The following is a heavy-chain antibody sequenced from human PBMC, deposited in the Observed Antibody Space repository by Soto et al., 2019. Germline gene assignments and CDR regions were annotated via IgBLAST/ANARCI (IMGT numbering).Heavy chain of an antibody. CDR2: IIPIFGTA. CDR3: ARDSGVWAVADYYYGMYV. D-gene: IGHD6-19*01. Sequence: QVQLVQSGAEVKKPGSSVKVSCKASGGTFSSYAISWVRQAPGHGLEWMGGIIPIFGTANYAQQFQGRVTITADESTRTAYMELISLRSEDTAVYYCARDSGVWAVADYYYGMYVWGLGPPVTVS. CDR1: GGTFSSYA. V-gene: IGHV1-69*01. J-gene: IGHJ6*02.